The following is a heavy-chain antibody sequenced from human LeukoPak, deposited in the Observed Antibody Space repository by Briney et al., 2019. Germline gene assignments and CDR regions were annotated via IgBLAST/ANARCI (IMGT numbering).Heavy chain of an antibody. J-gene: IGHJ6*02. CDR2: ISGSGGST. CDR3: ARVGHYYYGMDV. CDR1: GFTFSSYA. V-gene: IGHV3-23*01. Sequence: PGGSLRLSCAASGFTFSSYAMSWVRQAPGKGLEWVSAISGSGGSTYYADSVKGRFTISRDNSKNTLYLQMNSLRAEDTAVYYCARVGHYYYGMDVWGQGTTVTVSS.